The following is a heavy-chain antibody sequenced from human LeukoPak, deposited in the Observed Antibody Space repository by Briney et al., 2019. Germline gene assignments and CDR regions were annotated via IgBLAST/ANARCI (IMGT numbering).Heavy chain of an antibody. CDR3: ARIPYSGYDGVGY. D-gene: IGHD5-12*01. V-gene: IGHV3-23*01. CDR1: GFTFSDYY. J-gene: IGHJ4*02. Sequence: GGSLRLSCAASGFTFSDYYMSWIRQAPGKGLEWVSAISGSGGSTYYADSVKGRFTISRDNSRNTLYLQMNSLRAEDTAVYYCARIPYSGYDGVGYWGQGTLVTVSS. CDR2: ISGSGGST.